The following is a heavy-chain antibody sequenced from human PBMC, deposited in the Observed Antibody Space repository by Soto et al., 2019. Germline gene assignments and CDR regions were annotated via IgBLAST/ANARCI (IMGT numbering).Heavy chain of an antibody. Sequence: ASVKVSCKASGYTFTSYAMHWVRQAPGQRLEWMGWINAGNDNTKYSEKFQGRVTITRDTSASTVYMELSSLSSEDTAVYYCARVGHYYYGMDVWGQGTTVTVSS. J-gene: IGHJ6*02. D-gene: IGHD3-3*01. V-gene: IGHV1-3*01. CDR2: INAGNDNT. CDR3: ARVGHYYYGMDV. CDR1: GYTFTSYA.